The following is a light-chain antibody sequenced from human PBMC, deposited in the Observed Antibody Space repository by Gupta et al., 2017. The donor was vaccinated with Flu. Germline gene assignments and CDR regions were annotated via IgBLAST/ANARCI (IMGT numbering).Light chain of an antibody. Sequence: QPVLPPSPSVSASLGTSVTLTCTLDSVHSSYAVAWLQQQPEGGPRDVMKVKSDGSHSEGDEVPDRFSGYGSGAERYLTIARGQAEDESDYYWQTGGTGVVVFGGGTRLIVL. CDR2: VKSDGSH. CDR3: QTGGTGVVV. V-gene: IGLV4-69*01. CDR1: SVHSSYA. J-gene: IGLJ2*01.